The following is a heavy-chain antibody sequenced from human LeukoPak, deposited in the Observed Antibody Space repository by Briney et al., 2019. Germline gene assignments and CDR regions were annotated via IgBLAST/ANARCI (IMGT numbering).Heavy chain of an antibody. Sequence: SETLSLTCAVSGVSFDDYYWSWVRQTPGKGLEWIGEINHSGYTNDSPSLTSRVTLSIDTSRKQFSLNLRSVTVADAGIYYCTRMTTGHDYWGQGTLVTVSS. CDR3: TRMTTGHDY. CDR2: INHSGYT. CDR1: GVSFDDYY. J-gene: IGHJ4*02. V-gene: IGHV4-34*01. D-gene: IGHD4-17*01.